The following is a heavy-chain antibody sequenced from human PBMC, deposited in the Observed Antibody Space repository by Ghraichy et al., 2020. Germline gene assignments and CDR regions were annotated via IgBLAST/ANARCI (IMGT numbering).Heavy chain of an antibody. CDR3: ATHEGGSYSPPYYYYGMDV. V-gene: IGHV4-39*01. J-gene: IGHJ6*02. Sequence: ETLSLTCTVSGGSISSSSYYWGWIRQPPGKGLEWIGSIYYSGSTYYNPSLKSRVTISVDTSKNQFSLKLSSVTAADTAVYYCATHEGGSYSPPYYYYGMDVWGQGTTVTVSS. CDR2: IYYSGST. D-gene: IGHD1-26*01. CDR1: GGSISSSSYY.